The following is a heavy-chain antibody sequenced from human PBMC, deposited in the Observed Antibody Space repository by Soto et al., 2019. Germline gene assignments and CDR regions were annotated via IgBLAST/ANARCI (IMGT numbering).Heavy chain of an antibody. CDR2: IYWDDDK. D-gene: IGHD3-3*01. CDR3: AHRVRRTVFGLVTTTAIYFDF. CDR1: GFSLTTSGVG. J-gene: IGHJ4*02. Sequence: QITLNESGPTVVRPTETLTLTCRFSGFSLTTSGVGVGWVRQSPGKAPEWLALIYWDDDKRYSESLKSRLTNTKDTSKNQVVLTVANLDTTDAATYYCAHRVRRTVFGLVTTTAIYFDFWGQGTPVAVAS. V-gene: IGHV2-5*02.